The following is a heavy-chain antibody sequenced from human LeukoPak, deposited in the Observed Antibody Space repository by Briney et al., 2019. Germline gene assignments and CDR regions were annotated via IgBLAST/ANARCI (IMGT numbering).Heavy chain of an antibody. CDR1: GYTFTGYY. D-gene: IGHD3-22*01. Sequence: ASVKVSCKASGYTFTGYYMHWVRQAPGQGLEWMGWINPNSGGTNYAQKFQGRVTMTRDTSISTAYMVLRSLRSDDTAVYYCARDLPYYYDSSGYHQPLDYWGQGTLVTVSS. CDR3: ARDLPYYYDSSGYHQPLDY. V-gene: IGHV1-2*02. CDR2: INPNSGGT. J-gene: IGHJ4*02.